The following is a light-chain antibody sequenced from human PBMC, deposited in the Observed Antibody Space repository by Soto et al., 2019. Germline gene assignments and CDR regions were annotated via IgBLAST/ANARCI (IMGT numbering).Light chain of an antibody. Sequence: ESVLTQSPGTLSLSPGERATLSCRASQSVSSSYLAWYQQKPGQAPRLLIYDASSRATGIPDRFSGSGSGTDFTLTISRLEPEDFAVYYCQQYGNSPLTFGGGTKV. CDR1: QSVSSSY. CDR2: DAS. CDR3: QQYGNSPLT. V-gene: IGKV3-20*01. J-gene: IGKJ4*01.